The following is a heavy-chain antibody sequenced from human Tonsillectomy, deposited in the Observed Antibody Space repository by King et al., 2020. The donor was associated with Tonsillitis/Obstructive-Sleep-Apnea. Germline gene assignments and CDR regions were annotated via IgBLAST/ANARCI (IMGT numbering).Heavy chain of an antibody. CDR1: GFTFSSYA. D-gene: IGHD3-22*01. CDR3: AREAYDTSGSCDY. V-gene: IGHV3-64*01. CDR2: INFNGGST. Sequence: VQLVESGGGLVQPGGSLRLSCAASGFTFSSYAMHWVRQAPGKGLEFVSAINFNGGSTYYANSVKGRFTISRDNSRYTLYLQMGCLRADDMAVYYCAREAYDTSGSCDYWGQGTLVTVSS. J-gene: IGHJ4*02.